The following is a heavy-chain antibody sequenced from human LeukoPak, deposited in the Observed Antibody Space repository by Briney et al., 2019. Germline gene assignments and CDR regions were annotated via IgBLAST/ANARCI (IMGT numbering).Heavy chain of an antibody. V-gene: IGHV1-46*01. D-gene: IGHD2-2*01. CDR1: GYTFTSYY. CDR3: ARRTAGYCSSTSCYYIDY. CDR2: INPSGGST. J-gene: IGHJ4*02. Sequence: GASVKVSCKASGYTFTSYYMHWVRQAPGQGLEWMGIINPSGGSTSYAQKLQGRVTMTTDTSTSTAYMELRSLRSDDTAVYYCARRTAGYCSSTSCYYIDYWGQGTLVTVSS.